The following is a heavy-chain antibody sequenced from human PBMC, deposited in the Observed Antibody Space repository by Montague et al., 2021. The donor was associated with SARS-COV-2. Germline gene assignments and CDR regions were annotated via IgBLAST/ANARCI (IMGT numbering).Heavy chain of an antibody. CDR2: IYHSGST. CDR3: ARVHYYTGYVDS. D-gene: IGHD3-22*01. CDR1: GVSMSDYY. J-gene: IGHJ4*02. Sequence: SETLSLTCTVSGVSMSDYYWSWIWQPPGAGLEWIGYIYHSGSTDYNPSLNSRVTLSLDTSKNQFSLNLRSVTAADTAFYYCARVHYYTGYVDSWGQGTLVSVSS. V-gene: IGHV4-59*01.